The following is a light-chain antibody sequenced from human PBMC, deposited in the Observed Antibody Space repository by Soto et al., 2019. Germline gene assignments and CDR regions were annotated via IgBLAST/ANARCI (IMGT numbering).Light chain of an antibody. CDR3: QQRDTWPPFT. V-gene: IGKV3-11*01. CDR2: DAS. J-gene: IGKJ3*01. CDR1: QNIRNH. Sequence: EIVLTQSPATLSLSPGERATLSCRASQNIRNHLAWYQHKSAESPRLLISDASIRATGVPVRFSGSGSGTDFTLTISSLEPEDFAVYYCQQRDTWPPFTFGPGTKVDIK.